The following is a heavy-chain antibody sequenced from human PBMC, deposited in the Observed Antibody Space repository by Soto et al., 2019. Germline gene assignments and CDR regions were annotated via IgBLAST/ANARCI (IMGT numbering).Heavy chain of an antibody. CDR3: ARRVITIFGVVIIGDYYYMDV. CDR1: GYTFTSYD. CDR2: MNPNSGNT. J-gene: IGHJ6*03. Sequence: ASVKVSCKASGYTFTSYDINWVRQATGQGLEWMGWMNPNSGNTGYAQKFQGRVTMTRNTSISTAYMELSSLRSEDTAVYYCARRVITIFGVVIIGDYYYMDVWGKGTTVTVSS. D-gene: IGHD3-3*01. V-gene: IGHV1-8*01.